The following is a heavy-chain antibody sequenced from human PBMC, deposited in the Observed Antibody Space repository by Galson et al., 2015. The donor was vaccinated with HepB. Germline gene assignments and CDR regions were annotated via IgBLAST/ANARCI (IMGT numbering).Heavy chain of an antibody. V-gene: IGHV3-21*01. CDR2: ISSGGTYI. CDR3: ARVYYYDSSGYSHVGFDY. D-gene: IGHD3-22*01. J-gene: IGHJ4*02. Sequence: LRLSCAASGFTFSSYSMNWVRQAPGKGLEWVSSISSGGTYIYYADSMKGRFTISRDNAKNSLFLQMNSLRAEDTAVYYCARVYYYDSSGYSHVGFDYWGQGTLVTVSS. CDR1: GFTFSSYS.